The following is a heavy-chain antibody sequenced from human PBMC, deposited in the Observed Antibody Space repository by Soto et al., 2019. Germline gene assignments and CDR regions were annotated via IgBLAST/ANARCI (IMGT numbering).Heavy chain of an antibody. D-gene: IGHD3-16*01. CDR3: AKDRGGRPSYGMDV. Sequence: HPGGSLRLSCTASGFTFEDYAMHWVRQAPGKGLEWVSGITWNSGSIGYADSVKGRFTISRDNAKNSLYLQMNSLRTEDRALYYCAKDRGGRPSYGMDVRGQATSVTLYS. J-gene: IGHJ6*02. CDR2: ITWNSGSI. CDR1: GFTFEDYA. V-gene: IGHV3-9*01.